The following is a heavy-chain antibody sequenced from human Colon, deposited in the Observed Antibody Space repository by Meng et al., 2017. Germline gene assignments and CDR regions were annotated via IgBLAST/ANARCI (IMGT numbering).Heavy chain of an antibody. CDR1: GYTFTALD. Sequence: QVQLVLSGAEVKKPGASVSVSCKASGYTFTALDINWVRQATGQGLEWMGWINPNSGETGYAQKFQGRFTMTRDTSISTFYMELSSLTSDDTAVYYCARGIWEGFDYWGQGALVTVSS. J-gene: IGHJ4*02. V-gene: IGHV1-8*01. CDR2: INPNSGET. CDR3: ARGIWEGFDY. D-gene: IGHD1-26*01.